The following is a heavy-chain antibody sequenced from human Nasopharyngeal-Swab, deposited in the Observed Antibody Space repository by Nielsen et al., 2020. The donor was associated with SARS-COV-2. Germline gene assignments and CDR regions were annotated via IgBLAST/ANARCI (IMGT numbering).Heavy chain of an antibody. Sequence: SLKISCAASGFTFDDYTMHWVRQAPGKGLEWVPGISWNSGSITYADSVKGRFTISRDNAKNFLYLQMNSLRAEDTALYYCAKGGRIAMIEDFWGQGTMVTVSS. CDR1: GFTFDDYT. J-gene: IGHJ3*01. CDR3: AKGGRIAMIEDF. CDR2: ISWNSGSI. V-gene: IGHV3-9*01. D-gene: IGHD3-22*01.